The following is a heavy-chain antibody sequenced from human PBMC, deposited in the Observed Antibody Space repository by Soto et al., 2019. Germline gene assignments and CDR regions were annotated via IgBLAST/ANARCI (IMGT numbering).Heavy chain of an antibody. CDR3: ARDDCSGGSCFNFDY. Sequence: EVQLLESGGGLVQPGGSLRLSCAASGFTFSSYAMSWVRQAPGKALEWVSAISGSGGSTYYADSVKGRFTISRDNSKNTLYLQMNSLRAEDTAVYYCARDDCSGGSCFNFDYWGQGTLVTVSS. V-gene: IGHV3-23*01. J-gene: IGHJ4*02. D-gene: IGHD2-15*01. CDR1: GFTFSSYA. CDR2: ISGSGGST.